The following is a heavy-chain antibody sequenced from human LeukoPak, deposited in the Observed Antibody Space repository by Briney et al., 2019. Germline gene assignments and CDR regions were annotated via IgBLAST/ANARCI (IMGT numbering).Heavy chain of an antibody. V-gene: IGHV3-30-3*01. CDR2: ISYDGSNK. D-gene: IGHD1-20*01. CDR1: GFTFRSCG. CDR3: ARVDQYNWNDFDY. Sequence: PGRSLRLSYAGSGFTFRSCGMHWVRQARGKGLEWFAVISYDGSNKYYADSVKGRFTVSRDNSKNTLYLQMNSLRAEDTAVYYCARVDQYNWNDFDYWDQGTLVTVSS. J-gene: IGHJ4*02.